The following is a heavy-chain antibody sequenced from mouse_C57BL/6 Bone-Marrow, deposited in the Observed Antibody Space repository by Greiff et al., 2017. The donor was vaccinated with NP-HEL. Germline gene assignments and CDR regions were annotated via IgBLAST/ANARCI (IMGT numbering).Heavy chain of an antibody. Sequence: VKLQESGAELVRPGTSVKVSCKASGYAFTNYLIEWVKQRPGQGLEWIGVINPGSGGTNYNEKFKGKATLTADKSSSTAYMQLSSLTSEDSAVYFCARGGSLLRSYFDYWGQGTTLTVSS. D-gene: IGHD1-2*01. CDR2: INPGSGGT. V-gene: IGHV1-54*01. J-gene: IGHJ2*01. CDR1: GYAFTNYL. CDR3: ARGGSLLRSYFDY.